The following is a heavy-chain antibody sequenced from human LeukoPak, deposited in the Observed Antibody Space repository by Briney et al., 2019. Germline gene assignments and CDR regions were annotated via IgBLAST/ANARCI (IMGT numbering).Heavy chain of an antibody. CDR1: GFTFRDYY. CDR3: ARGGTTSLYYFNY. CDR2: SSSTGHSI. D-gene: IGHD4-17*01. Sequence: PGGSLRLSCAASGFTFRDYYMSWIRQAPGKGLEWVSYSSSTGHSIQYADSVKGRFSISRDTAKNALYLQMNSLRAEDTAVYYCARGGTTSLYYFNYWGQGTLVTVSS. J-gene: IGHJ4*02. V-gene: IGHV3-11*01.